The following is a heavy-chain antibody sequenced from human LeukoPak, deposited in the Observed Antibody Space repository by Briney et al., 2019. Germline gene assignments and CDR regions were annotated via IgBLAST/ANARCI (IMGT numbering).Heavy chain of an antibody. CDR1: GFTFSSYS. J-gene: IGHJ6*03. CDR2: ISSSSSYI. V-gene: IGHV3-21*01. D-gene: IGHD3-10*01. Sequence: PGGSLRLSCAASGFTFSSYSMNWVRQAPGKGLEWVSSISSSSSYIYYADSVKGRFTISRDNAKNSLYLQMNSLRAEDTAVYYCARSSMVRGVIPKIYMDVWGKGTTVTISS. CDR3: ARSSMVRGVIPKIYMDV.